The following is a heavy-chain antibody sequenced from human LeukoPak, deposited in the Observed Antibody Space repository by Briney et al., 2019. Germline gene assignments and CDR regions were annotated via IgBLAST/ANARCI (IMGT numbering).Heavy chain of an antibody. J-gene: IGHJ4*02. V-gene: IGHV4-59*01. CDR2: VYYSGST. CDR1: GGSISSYY. Sequence: SETLSLTCTVSGGSISSYYWSWIRQPPGKGLEWIGYVYYSGSTNYNPSLKSRVTISLDTSKNQFSLKLSSVTAADTAVYYCATQSYCSGTSCYSFDYWGQGTLVTVSS. CDR3: ATQSYCSGTSCYSFDY. D-gene: IGHD2-2*01.